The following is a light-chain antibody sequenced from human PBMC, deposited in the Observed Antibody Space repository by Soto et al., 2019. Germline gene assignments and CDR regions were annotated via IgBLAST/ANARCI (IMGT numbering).Light chain of an antibody. V-gene: IGKV3-11*01. CDR2: GVS. Sequence: EIVLTQSSATLPLSSGAVATLSCRASQSVTSNALAWYQQKPGQAPRLLIYGVSSRATGIPDRLSGSGSGTDFTLTSSSLEPEDFAVYYCQQRSKWPLTFGGGTKVDIK. J-gene: IGKJ4*01. CDR3: QQRSKWPLT. CDR1: QSVTSN.